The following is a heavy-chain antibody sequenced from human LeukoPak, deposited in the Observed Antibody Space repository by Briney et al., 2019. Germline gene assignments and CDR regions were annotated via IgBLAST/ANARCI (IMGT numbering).Heavy chain of an antibody. CDR1: GDSINSNY. J-gene: IGHJ5*02. V-gene: IGHV4-59*01. D-gene: IGHD3-16*01. CDR3: ASSSMISHWFDP. CDR2: IYYGGST. Sequence: SETLSLTCSVSGDSINSNYWSWMRQPPGKGLEWIGYIYYGGSTNYNPSLKSRVSMSVDTSKNQFSLNRSSVTAADTAVYHCASSSMISHWFDPWGQGTLVTVSS.